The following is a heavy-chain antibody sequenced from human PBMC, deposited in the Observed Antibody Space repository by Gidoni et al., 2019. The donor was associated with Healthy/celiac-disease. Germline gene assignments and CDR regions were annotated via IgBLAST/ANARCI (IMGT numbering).Heavy chain of an antibody. CDR1: GFTFSSSG. Sequence: QVQLVESGGGVVQPGRSLRLSCAASGFTFSSSGMHWVRQAPGKGLEWVAVISYDGSNKYYADSVKGRFTISRDNSKNTLYLQMNSLRAEDTAVYYCAKDISIVDSPLEWPDYWGQGTLVTVSS. D-gene: IGHD3-3*01. J-gene: IGHJ4*02. CDR3: AKDISIVDSPLEWPDY. V-gene: IGHV3-30*18. CDR2: ISYDGSNK.